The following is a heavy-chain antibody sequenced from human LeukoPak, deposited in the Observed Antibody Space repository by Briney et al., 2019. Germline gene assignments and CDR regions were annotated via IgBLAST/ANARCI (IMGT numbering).Heavy chain of an antibody. CDR3: ARGVSGWYVLDF. V-gene: IGHV4-59*01. CDR1: GGSISSYY. CDR2: IYYRGNT. D-gene: IGHD6-19*01. J-gene: IGHJ4*02. Sequence: SETLSLTCTVSGGSISSYYWSWIRQPPGKGLEWIGYIYYRGNTIYNPSLKSRATISIDTSTNQLSLKMASVTAADTAMYYCARGVSGWYVLDFWGQGTLVTVSS.